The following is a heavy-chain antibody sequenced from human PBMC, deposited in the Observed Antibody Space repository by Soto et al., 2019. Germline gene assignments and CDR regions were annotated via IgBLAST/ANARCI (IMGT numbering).Heavy chain of an antibody. CDR1: GVSFSGYY. CDR2: INHSGST. CDR3: ARKFVVMTTREGALFDY. Sequence: QVQLQQWGAGLLKPSETLSLTCAVSGVSFSGYYWSWIRQPPGKGLEWIGEINHSGSTNYNPSLKSRVTISVDTSKNQFSLKLSSVTAADTAVYYCARKFVVMTTREGALFDYWGQGTLVTVSS. V-gene: IGHV4-34*01. J-gene: IGHJ4*02. D-gene: IGHD3-22*01.